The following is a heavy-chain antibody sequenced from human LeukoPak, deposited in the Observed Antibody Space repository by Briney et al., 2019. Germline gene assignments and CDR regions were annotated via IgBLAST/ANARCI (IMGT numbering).Heavy chain of an antibody. V-gene: IGHV3-74*01. D-gene: IGHD4/OR15-4a*01. CDR3: ARGNDYGDYLDF. J-gene: IGHJ4*02. CDR1: GFTFSRYW. Sequence: GGSLKLSCAASGFTFSRYWMHWVRQGPGKGLVWVSRINSDGRSTTYADSVKGRFTISRDNAKNTLYLQMNSLGAEDTAVYYCARGNDYGDYLDFWGQGTLVTVSS. CDR2: INSDGRST.